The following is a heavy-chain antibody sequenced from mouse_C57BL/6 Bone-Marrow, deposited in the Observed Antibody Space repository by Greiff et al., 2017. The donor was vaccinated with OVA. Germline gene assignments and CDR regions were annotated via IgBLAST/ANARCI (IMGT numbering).Heavy chain of an antibody. D-gene: IGHD2-3*01. CDR1: GFSLTSSA. V-gene: IGHV2-9-1*01. J-gene: IGHJ1*03. CDR3: ARIYDGYYRYFDG. Sequence: VKLMESGPGLVAPSQSLSITCTVSGFSLTSSAISWVRQPPGKGLEWLGVIWTGGGTNYNSALKSRLSISKDNSKSQVFLKMNSLQTDDTARYYCARIYDGYYRYFDGWGTGTTVTVSS. CDR2: IWTGGGT.